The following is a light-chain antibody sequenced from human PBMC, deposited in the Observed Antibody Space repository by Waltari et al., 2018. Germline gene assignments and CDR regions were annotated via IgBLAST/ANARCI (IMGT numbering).Light chain of an antibody. CDR3: LLCYSGPWV. J-gene: IGLJ3*02. CDR2: DTS. Sequence: QAVVTQEPSLTVSPGGTVTLTCGSSPGAVPGGHYPYWIQQKPGQAPRTLIYDTSIKHSWTPARFSGTLLGGKAALTLSGAQPEDEAEYYCLLCYSGPWVFGGGTKLTVL. V-gene: IGLV7-46*01. CDR1: PGAVPGGHY.